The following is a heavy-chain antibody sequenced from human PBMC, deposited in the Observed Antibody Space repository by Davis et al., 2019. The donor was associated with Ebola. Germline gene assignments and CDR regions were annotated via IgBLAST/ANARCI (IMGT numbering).Heavy chain of an antibody. CDR3: AKDHAYGSGSYSYDAFDI. V-gene: IGHV3-23*01. J-gene: IGHJ3*02. CDR1: GFTFSSYA. Sequence: PGGSLRLSCAASGFTFSSYAMSWVRQAPGKGLEWVSAISGSGGSTYYADSVKGRFTISRDNSKNTLYLQMNSLRAEDTAVYYCAKDHAYGSGSYSYDAFDIWGQGTMVTVSS. D-gene: IGHD3-10*01. CDR2: ISGSGGST.